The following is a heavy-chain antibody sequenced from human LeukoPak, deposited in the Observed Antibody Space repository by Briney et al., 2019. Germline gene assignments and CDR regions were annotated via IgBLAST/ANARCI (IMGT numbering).Heavy chain of an antibody. CDR2: ISGSGGST. V-gene: IGHV3-23*01. CDR3: AKDPNYYDSSGAFDY. CDR1: GFTFSSYA. J-gene: IGHJ4*02. Sequence: GGSLRLSCAASGFTFSSYAMGWVRQAPGKGLEWVSAISGSGGSTYYADSVKGRFTISRDNSKNTLYLQMNSLRAEDTAVYYCAKDPNYYDSSGAFDYWGQGTLVTVSS. D-gene: IGHD3-22*01.